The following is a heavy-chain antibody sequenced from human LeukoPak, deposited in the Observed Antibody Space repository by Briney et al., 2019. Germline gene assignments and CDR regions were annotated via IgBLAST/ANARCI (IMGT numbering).Heavy chain of an antibody. Sequence: GGSLRLSCTASGFTFGDYAMSWVRQAPGKGLEWVGFIRSKAYGGTTEYAASVKGRFTISRDDSRSIAYLQMNSLKTQDTAVYYCTRDLGNEYGDYGSRYWGQGTQVTVSS. V-gene: IGHV3-49*04. J-gene: IGHJ4*02. CDR3: TRDLGNEYGDYGSRY. CDR1: GFTFGDYA. CDR2: IRSKAYGGTT. D-gene: IGHD4-17*01.